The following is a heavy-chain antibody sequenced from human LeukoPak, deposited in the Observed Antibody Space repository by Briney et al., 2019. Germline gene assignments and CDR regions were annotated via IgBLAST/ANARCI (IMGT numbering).Heavy chain of an antibody. V-gene: IGHV1-2*02. CDR2: INPNTGDT. D-gene: IGHD5-12*01. J-gene: IGHJ4*02. Sequence: ASVMVSCKASGYTLTNYYIHGVHQAPGQGLEWMGWINPNTGDTASAQKFQGRVTLTRDTSTRTAYMELRRLRYDDTAVYFCARGEVAMSDWGQGARVTVS. CDR1: GYTLTNYY. CDR3: ARGEVAMSD.